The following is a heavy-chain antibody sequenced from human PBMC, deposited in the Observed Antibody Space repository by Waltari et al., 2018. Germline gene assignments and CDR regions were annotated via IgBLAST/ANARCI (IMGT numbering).Heavy chain of an antibody. Sequence: EGQLLESGGGLVQPGGSLRLPCAASGFTFSRYAMSWVRQAPGKGLGWVSAISGSGGSTYYADSVKGRFTISRDNSKNTLYLQMNSLRAEDTAVYYCAKDHDIGRDGAASFDYWGQGTLVTVSS. CDR1: GFTFSRYA. CDR3: AKDHDIGRDGAASFDY. CDR2: ISGSGGST. D-gene: IGHD5-12*01. V-gene: IGHV3-23*01. J-gene: IGHJ4*02.